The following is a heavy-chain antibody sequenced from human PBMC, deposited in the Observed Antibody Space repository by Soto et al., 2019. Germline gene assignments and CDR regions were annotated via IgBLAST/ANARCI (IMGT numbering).Heavy chain of an antibody. CDR1: GYTLTELS. Sequence: ASVKVSCKVSGYTLTELSMHWVRQAPGKGLEWMGGFDPEDGETIYAQKFQGRVTMTEDTSTDTAYMELSSLRSEDTAVDYCATVYVVPAAIGAFDICGQGTMDTVSS. CDR2: FDPEDGET. V-gene: IGHV1-24*01. J-gene: IGHJ3*02. D-gene: IGHD2-2*02. CDR3: ATVYVVPAAIGAFDI.